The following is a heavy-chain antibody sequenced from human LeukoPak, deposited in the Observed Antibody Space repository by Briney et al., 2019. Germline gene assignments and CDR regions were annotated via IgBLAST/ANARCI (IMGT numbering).Heavy chain of an antibody. D-gene: IGHD6-19*01. J-gene: IGHJ3*02. CDR1: GFTFSSYW. Sequence: PGGSLRLPCAVSGFTFSSYWMTWVRQAPGKGLEWVANIKYDGSEKYYVDSVKGRFTISRDNAKNSLYLQMNSLRAEDTALYYCGRIRGDRHSSGWSDSFDIWGQGTMVTVSS. CDR3: GRIRGDRHSSGWSDSFDI. CDR2: IKYDGSEK. V-gene: IGHV3-7*03.